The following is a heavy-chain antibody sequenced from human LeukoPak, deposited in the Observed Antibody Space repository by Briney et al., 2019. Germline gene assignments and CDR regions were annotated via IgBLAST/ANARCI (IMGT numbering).Heavy chain of an antibody. CDR2: IYRTGSA. Sequence: SETLSLTCGVSGGSISNGNWWSWVRQPPGKGLEWIGEIYRTGSANYNPSLKSRVTISVDKSKNQFSLSLNSVTAADTAVYYCVRCGSYCLDYWGQGTLVTVSS. V-gene: IGHV4-4*02. CDR1: GGSISNGNW. CDR3: VRCGSYCLDY. D-gene: IGHD1-26*01. J-gene: IGHJ4*02.